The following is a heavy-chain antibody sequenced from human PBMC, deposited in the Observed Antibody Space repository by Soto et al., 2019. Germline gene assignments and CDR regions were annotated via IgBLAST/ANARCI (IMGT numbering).Heavy chain of an antibody. V-gene: IGHV1-18*01. D-gene: IGHD5-18*01. J-gene: IGHJ4*02. CDR3: ASSLLVGYGLEGERD. Sequence: QVQLVQSGAEVKKPGASVKVSCKASGYTFTSYGISWVRQAPGQGLEWMGWISAYNGNTNYAQKLQGRVTMTTDTSTSTASMELRSLRSDETAVYYCASSLLVGYGLEGERDWGRGTLVTVSS. CDR1: GYTFTSYG. CDR2: ISAYNGNT.